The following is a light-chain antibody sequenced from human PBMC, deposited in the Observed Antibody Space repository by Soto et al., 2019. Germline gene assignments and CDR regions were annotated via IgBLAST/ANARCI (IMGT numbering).Light chain of an antibody. CDR3: SSYTGGNPSYV. V-gene: IGLV2-8*01. Sequence: SALTQPPSASGSPGQSVTISCTGTSSDVGGYDYVSWYQQHPGKAPKLMIYEVTIRPSGVSDRFSGSKSGNTASLTVSGLQAEDEADSYCSSYTGGNPSYVFGTGTKVTVL. CDR1: SSDVGGYDY. CDR2: EVT. J-gene: IGLJ1*01.